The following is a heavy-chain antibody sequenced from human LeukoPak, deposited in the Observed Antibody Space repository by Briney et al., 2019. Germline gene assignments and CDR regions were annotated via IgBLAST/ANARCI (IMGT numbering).Heavy chain of an antibody. CDR1: EFTFNRYW. Sequence: GGSLRLSCVASASEFTFNRYWMSWVRQAPGKGLQWVANIKHDGGEAFYVDSVKGRFTISRDNARNLLSLQMNSLTIDDTGVYFCARDALFGSGRTHLDFWGQGTLVSVPP. D-gene: IGHD3-10*01. CDR3: ARDALFGSGRTHLDF. V-gene: IGHV3-7*04. J-gene: IGHJ4*02. CDR2: IKHDGGEA.